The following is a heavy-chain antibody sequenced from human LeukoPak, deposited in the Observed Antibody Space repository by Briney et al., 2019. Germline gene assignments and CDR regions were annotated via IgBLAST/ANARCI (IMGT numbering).Heavy chain of an antibody. CDR3: ARGGDAYRARGLDY. CDR1: GFTFSSYW. CDR2: INGDGSST. V-gene: IGHV3-74*01. Sequence: AGSLTLSCAASGFTFSSYWMHWVRQAPGKGLVWVSPINGDGSSTRYPGSVKGRFTISRDNAKNTLYLQMDSLRAEDTAVYYCARGGDAYRARGLDYWGQGTLVTVSS. D-gene: IGHD5-24*01. J-gene: IGHJ4*02.